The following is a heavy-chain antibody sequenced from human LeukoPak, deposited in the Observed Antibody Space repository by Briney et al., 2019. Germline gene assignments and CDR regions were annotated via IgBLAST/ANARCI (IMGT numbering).Heavy chain of an antibody. CDR3: ASQQLVTMYYYGMNV. V-gene: IGHV4-59*02. CDR2: IYYSGST. D-gene: IGHD6-13*01. Sequence: PSETLSLTCTVAGGYVNSYDWSWIRQPPGKGLEWIGYIYYSGSTNYNPSLRSRVTISVDTSKNQSSLKLSSVTAADTAVYYCASQQLVTMYYYGMNVWGQGTTVTVSS. J-gene: IGHJ6*02. CDR1: GGYVNSYD.